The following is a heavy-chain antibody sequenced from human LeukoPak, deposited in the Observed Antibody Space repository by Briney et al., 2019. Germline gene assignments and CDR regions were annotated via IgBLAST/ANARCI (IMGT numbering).Heavy chain of an antibody. CDR2: ISGGNSYI. CDR3: ARYCSSSRCLYYYHMDV. D-gene: IGHD2-2*01. V-gene: IGHV3-21*01. CDR1: GFTFSTYS. J-gene: IGHJ6*03. Sequence: PGGSLRLSCAASGFTFSTYSMNWVRQAPGKGLEWVSSISGGNSYIYYADSVKGRFTISRDDAKNSLYLQMNSPRAEDTAVYYCARYCSSSRCLYYYHMDVWGKGTTVTVSS.